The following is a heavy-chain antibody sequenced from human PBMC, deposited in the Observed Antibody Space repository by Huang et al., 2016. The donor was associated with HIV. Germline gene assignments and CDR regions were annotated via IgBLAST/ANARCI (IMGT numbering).Heavy chain of an antibody. V-gene: IGHV5-51*01. Sequence: VQLVQSGAEVKKPGASLKISCKGSGYSFSSYWIAWVRKMPGKGLEWRGIIFHDDSDTTYSPSFEGQVTISADKSSGTAYLQWSSLKASDTAMYYCARRFSSSSGYFDYWGQGSLVTVSS. J-gene: IGHJ4*02. D-gene: IGHD6-6*01. CDR1: GYSFSSYW. CDR2: IFHDDSDT. CDR3: ARRFSSSSGYFDY.